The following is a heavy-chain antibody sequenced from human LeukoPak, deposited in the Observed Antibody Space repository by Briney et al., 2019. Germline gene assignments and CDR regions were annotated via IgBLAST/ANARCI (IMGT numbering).Heavy chain of an antibody. CDR2: ISWNSGSV. CDR1: GFTFDDYA. D-gene: IGHD3/OR15-3a*01. J-gene: IGHJ4*02. V-gene: IGHV3-9*01. CDR3: ARVSSLGPGCDY. Sequence: PGGSLRLSCAASGFTFDDYAMHWVRQAPGKGLEWVSGISWNSGSVGYADSVKGRFTISRDNAKNSLYLQMNSLRAEDTAVYYCARVSSLGPGCDYWGQGTLVTVSS.